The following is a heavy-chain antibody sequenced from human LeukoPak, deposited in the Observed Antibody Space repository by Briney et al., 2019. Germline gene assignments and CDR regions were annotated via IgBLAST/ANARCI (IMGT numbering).Heavy chain of an antibody. Sequence: GGSLRLSCAASGFTFNNAWMNWVRQAPGKGLEWVGRIKSKNVGGTTDYAAPVKGRFTISRDDSKNTVYLQTNSLKIEDTAVYYCTSHAAFDPWGQGTLVTVSS. CDR1: GFTFNNAW. J-gene: IGHJ5*02. CDR3: TSHAAFDP. V-gene: IGHV3-15*01. CDR2: IKSKNVGGTT.